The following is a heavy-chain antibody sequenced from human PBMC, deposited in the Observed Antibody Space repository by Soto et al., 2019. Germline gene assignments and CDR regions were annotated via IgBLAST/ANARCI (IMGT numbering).Heavy chain of an antibody. D-gene: IGHD3-3*01. J-gene: IGHJ4*02. CDR2: ISGSGGST. CDR1: GFTFSSYA. V-gene: IGHV3-23*01. Sequence: GGSLRLSCAASGFTFSSYAMSWVRQAPGKGLEWVSAISGSGGSTYYADSVKGRFTISRDKSKNTLYLQMNSLRAEDTAVYYCAKREDDFWSGFLDYWGQGTLVTVSS. CDR3: AKREDDFWSGFLDY.